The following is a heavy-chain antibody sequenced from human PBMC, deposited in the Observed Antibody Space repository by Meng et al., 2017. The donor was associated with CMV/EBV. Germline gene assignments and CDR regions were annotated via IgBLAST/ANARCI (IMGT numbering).Heavy chain of an antibody. Sequence: QVQLVESGXXXXXAXGSXRLSCAASGFSFRNFGMHWVRQAPGKGLEWVALMRADDNNEYYADSVKGRFTISRDVSKNTLYLQMNSLRPEDTAVYCCAKDINWGFDPWGQGTLGTVSS. CDR3: AKDINWGFDP. CDR1: GFSFRNFG. CDR2: MRADDNNE. V-gene: IGHV3-30*02. D-gene: IGHD7-27*01. J-gene: IGHJ5*02.